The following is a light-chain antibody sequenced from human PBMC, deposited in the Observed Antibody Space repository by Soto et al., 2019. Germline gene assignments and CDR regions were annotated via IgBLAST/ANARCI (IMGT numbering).Light chain of an antibody. Sequence: DIQMTQSPSRLSASVGDRVTITCRASQSIGYWLAWYQQKPGKAPNLLIYAASTLETGVPSRFSGSGYGTEFTLTIASLQPDDSASYYCQQYNSFSTTFGRGTKVEIK. V-gene: IGKV1-5*01. CDR3: QQYNSFSTT. CDR1: QSIGYW. CDR2: AAS. J-gene: IGKJ4*02.